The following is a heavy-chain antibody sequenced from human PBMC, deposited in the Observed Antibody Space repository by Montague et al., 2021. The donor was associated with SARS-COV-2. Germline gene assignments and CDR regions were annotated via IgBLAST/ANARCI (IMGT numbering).Heavy chain of an antibody. CDR3: ASQVTAFLSGIDY. V-gene: IGHV4-59*01. D-gene: IGHD3-3*01. CDR2: IYYSGST. J-gene: IGHJ4*02. CDR1: GGSIISYY. Sequence: SETLSLTCTVSGGSIISYYWGWIRQPPGKGLEWIGYIYYSGSTNYNPSLKSRVTISIDTSKNQFSLKLSSVTAADTAVYYCASQVTAFLSGIDYWGQGTMVTVSS.